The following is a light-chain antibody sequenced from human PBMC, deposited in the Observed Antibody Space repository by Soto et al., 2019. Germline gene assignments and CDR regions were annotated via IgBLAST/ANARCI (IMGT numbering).Light chain of an antibody. V-gene: IGKV3-20*01. J-gene: IGKJ2*01. CDR3: HQYGTSART. CDR2: GAS. Sequence: EIVLTQSPGTLSLSPGERATLSCRASQSVDGSYLAWYQKKHGQAPRLLIYGASSRATGIPDRFSGSGSGTDFTLTISRLEPEHFAVYYCHQYGTSARTFGQGTKLEIK. CDR1: QSVDGSY.